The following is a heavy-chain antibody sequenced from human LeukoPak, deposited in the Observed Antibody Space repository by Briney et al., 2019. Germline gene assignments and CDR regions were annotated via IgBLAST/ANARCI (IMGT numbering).Heavy chain of an antibody. CDR3: ARGNPGTIFGVVIIAYFDY. D-gene: IGHD3-3*01. V-gene: IGHV3-21*01. Sequence: KAGGSLRLSCAASGFTFSSYSMNWVRQAPGKGLEWVSSISSSSSYIYYADSVKGRFTISRDNAKNSLYLQMNNLRAEDTAVYYCARGNPGTIFGVVIIAYFDYWGQGTLVTVSS. CDR1: GFTFSSYS. J-gene: IGHJ4*02. CDR2: ISSSSSYI.